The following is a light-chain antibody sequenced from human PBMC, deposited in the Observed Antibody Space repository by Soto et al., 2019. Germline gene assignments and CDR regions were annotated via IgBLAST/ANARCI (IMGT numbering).Light chain of an antibody. CDR2: VAS. Sequence: EIVMTQSPATLSVSPGERATLSCRASQSITRNLAWYQQSPGQAPRLLIYVASTRATGIPARFSGSGSGTEFTLTISSLEPEDFAVYYCQQRSSWRVTFGGGTKVDIK. J-gene: IGKJ4*01. V-gene: IGKV3-11*01. CDR1: QSITRN. CDR3: QQRSSWRVT.